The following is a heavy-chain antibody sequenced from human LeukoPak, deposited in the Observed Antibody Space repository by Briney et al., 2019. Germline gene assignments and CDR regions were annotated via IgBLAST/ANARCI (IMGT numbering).Heavy chain of an antibody. CDR1: GGSFSVYY. CDR2: INHSGST. Sequence: SETLSLTCAVYGGSFSVYYWSWIRQPPGKGLEWIGEINHSGSTNYNPSLKSRVTISVDTSKNQFSLKLSSVTAADTAVYYCARRRFVTLDVWGQGTTVTVSS. CDR3: ARRRFVTLDV. V-gene: IGHV4-34*01. D-gene: IGHD2-21*02. J-gene: IGHJ6*02.